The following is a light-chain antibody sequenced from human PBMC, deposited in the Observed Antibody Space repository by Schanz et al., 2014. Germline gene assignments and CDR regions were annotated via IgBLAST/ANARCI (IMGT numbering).Light chain of an antibody. J-gene: IGKJ2*01. Sequence: EIVLTQSPGTLSLSPGERATLSCRPSQTVSSSYLAWYQQKPGQAPRLLIYGASSRATGIPDRFSGGGSGTDFTLTISRLEPEDFAVYYCHHYGGSPYTFGQGTKLEIK. CDR2: GAS. V-gene: IGKV3-20*01. CDR3: HHYGGSPYT. CDR1: QTVSSSY.